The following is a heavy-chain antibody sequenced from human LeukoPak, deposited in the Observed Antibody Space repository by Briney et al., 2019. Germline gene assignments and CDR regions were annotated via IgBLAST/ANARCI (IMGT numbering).Heavy chain of an antibody. CDR3: ARFPGGNSYYYYYYMDV. V-gene: IGHV3-74*01. J-gene: IGHJ6*03. CDR2: INSDGSST. Sequence: GGSLRLSCAASGFTFSSYWMHWVRQAPGKGLVWVSRINSDGSSTSYADSVKGRFTISRDNAKNTLYLQMNSLRAEDTAVYYCARFPGGNSYYYYYYMDVWGKGTTVTVSS. CDR1: GFTFSSYW. D-gene: IGHD4-23*01.